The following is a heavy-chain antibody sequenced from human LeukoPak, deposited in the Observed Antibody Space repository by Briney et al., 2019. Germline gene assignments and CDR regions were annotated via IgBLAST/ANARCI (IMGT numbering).Heavy chain of an antibody. CDR1: GFTFSSCA. V-gene: IGHV3-23*01. Sequence: GGSLRLSCAASGFTFSSCAMSWVRQAPGKGLEWVSAISGSGGSTYYADSVKGRFTISRDNSKNTLYLQMNSLRAEDTAVYYCAKVPYYYGSGSEGDYFDYWGQGTLVTVSS. D-gene: IGHD3-10*01. CDR2: ISGSGGST. CDR3: AKVPYYYGSGSEGDYFDY. J-gene: IGHJ4*02.